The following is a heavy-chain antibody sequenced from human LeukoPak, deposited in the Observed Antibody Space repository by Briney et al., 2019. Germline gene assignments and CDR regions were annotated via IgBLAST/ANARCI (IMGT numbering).Heavy chain of an antibody. V-gene: IGHV3-21*01. Sequence: GGSLRLSCTASGFTFSSYSMNWVRQAPGKGLEWVSSISSSSSYIYYADSVKGRFTISRDNAKNSLYLQMNSLRAEDTAVYYCAKCITAPGTCYFDYWGQGTLVTVSS. CDR3: AKCITAPGTCYFDY. CDR2: ISSSSSYI. D-gene: IGHD6-13*01. J-gene: IGHJ4*02. CDR1: GFTFSSYS.